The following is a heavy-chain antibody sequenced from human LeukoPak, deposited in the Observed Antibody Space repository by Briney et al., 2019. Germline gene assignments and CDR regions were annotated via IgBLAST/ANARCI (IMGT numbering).Heavy chain of an antibody. CDR2: ISGSGGTT. CDR3: AKSNGVDRNGYNSDYFDY. CDR1: GFTFTTYT. V-gene: IGHV3-23*01. Sequence: GGSLRLSCAAPGFTFTTYTMSWVRQAPGKGLAWVSGISGSGGTTYHADSVKGRFTISRDNSKNMLYLQMNSLRAEDTAVYYCAKSNGVDRNGYNSDYFDYWGQGTLVTVSS. J-gene: IGHJ4*02. D-gene: IGHD5-24*01.